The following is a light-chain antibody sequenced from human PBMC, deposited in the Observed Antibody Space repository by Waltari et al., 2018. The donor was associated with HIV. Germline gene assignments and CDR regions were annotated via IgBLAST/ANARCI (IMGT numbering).Light chain of an antibody. Sequence: EIVLPQPPGTLSLSPGQTATLSCRASQSVGSSYLAWYQQKPGQTPRLLIYSASSMATGIPDRFSGSESGTDFTLTNSRLEPEDSAVYYCQQYGNSRGTFGGGTKVEVK. CDR2: SAS. CDR3: QQYGNSRGT. J-gene: IGKJ4*01. CDR1: QSVGSSY. V-gene: IGKV3-20*01.